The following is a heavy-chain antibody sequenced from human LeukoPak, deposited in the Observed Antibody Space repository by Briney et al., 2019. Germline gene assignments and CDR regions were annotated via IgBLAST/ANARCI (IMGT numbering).Heavy chain of an antibody. CDR3: ARDRPTVTTGYDY. J-gene: IGHJ4*02. V-gene: IGHV6-1*01. Sequence: ISXDILXRXXAAXXXGXQXXXXXXXWXGRTYYRSKWYNDYAVSVKSRITINPDTSKNQFSLQLNSVTPEDTAVYYCARDRPTVTTGYDYWGQGTLVTVSS. CDR1: XDILXRXXAA. CDR2: TYYRSKWYN. D-gene: IGHD4-11*01.